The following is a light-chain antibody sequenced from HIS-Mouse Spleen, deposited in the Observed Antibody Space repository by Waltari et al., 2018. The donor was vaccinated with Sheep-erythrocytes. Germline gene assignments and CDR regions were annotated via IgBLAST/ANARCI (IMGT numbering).Light chain of an antibody. J-gene: IGLJ2*01. CDR1: SSYVGGYHY. Sequence: QSALTQPRSVSGSPGQSVTIPCTGTSSYVGGYHYFPWYQQHPGKAPKLMIYDVSKRPSGVPDRFSGSKSGNTASLTISGLQAEDEADYYCCSYAGSYTLVFGGGTKLTVL. V-gene: IGLV2-11*01. CDR3: CSYAGSYTLV. CDR2: DVS.